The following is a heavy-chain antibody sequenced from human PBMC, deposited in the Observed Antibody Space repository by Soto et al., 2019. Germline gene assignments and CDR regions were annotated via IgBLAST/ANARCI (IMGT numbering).Heavy chain of an antibody. CDR2: IYYSGST. V-gene: IGHV4-39*01. J-gene: IGHJ3*02. Sequence: QLQLQESGPGLVKPSETLSLTCTVSGGSISSSSYYWGWIRQPPGKGLEWIGGIYYSGSTYYNPSLKSRVTIPGDTSKNQFSLKLSYVTASDTAVYYGARHYYDSSGYYLLFAFDIWGQGTMVTVSS. CDR1: GGSISSSSYY. D-gene: IGHD3-22*01. CDR3: ARHYYDSSGYYLLFAFDI.